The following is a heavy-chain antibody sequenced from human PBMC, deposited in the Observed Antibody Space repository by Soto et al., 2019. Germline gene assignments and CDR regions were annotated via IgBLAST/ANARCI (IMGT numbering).Heavy chain of an antibody. CDR3: ARDINYYVSGGGF. Sequence: GGSLRLSCAASGFTFSSYWMSWVRQAPGKGLEWVASIKQDGGEEYYVDSVKGRFTISRDNAKTSLYLQINSLRVEDTAVYYCARDINYYVSGGGFWGQGTLVTVSS. J-gene: IGHJ4*02. V-gene: IGHV3-7*05. D-gene: IGHD3-10*01. CDR2: IKQDGGEE. CDR1: GFTFSSYW.